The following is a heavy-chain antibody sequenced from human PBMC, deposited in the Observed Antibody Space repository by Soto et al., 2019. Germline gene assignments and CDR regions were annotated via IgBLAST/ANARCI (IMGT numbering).Heavy chain of an antibody. CDR1: GFTVSSNY. CDR2: IYSGGST. D-gene: IGHD4-17*01. CDR3: ARPSTVTTPSARDYYYDMDV. V-gene: IGHV3-53*01. Sequence: GGSLRLSCAASGFTVSSNYMSWVRQAPGKGLEWVSVIYSGGSTYYADSVKGRFTISRDNSKNTLYLQMNSLRAEDTAVYYCARPSTVTTPSARDYYYDMDVWGHGTTVTVSS. J-gene: IGHJ6*02.